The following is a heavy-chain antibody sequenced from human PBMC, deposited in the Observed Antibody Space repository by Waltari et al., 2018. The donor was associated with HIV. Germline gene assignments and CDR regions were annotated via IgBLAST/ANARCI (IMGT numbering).Heavy chain of an antibody. CDR1: GFTFGSYW. D-gene: IGHD3-10*01. CDR2: ITSDGSST. CDR3: ARESEGYYASGTGNWFDP. V-gene: IGHV3-74*01. J-gene: IGHJ5*02. Sequence: EVQLVESGGGLVQPGGSLRLSCAASGFTFGSYWMHWVRQAPGKGLVWVSRITSDGSSTSYADSVKGRFTISRDNAKNTLYLQMNSLRAEDTAVYYCARESEGYYASGTGNWFDPWGQGTLVTVSS.